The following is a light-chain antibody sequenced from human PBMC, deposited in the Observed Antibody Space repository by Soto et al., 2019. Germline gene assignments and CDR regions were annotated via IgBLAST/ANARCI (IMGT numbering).Light chain of an antibody. Sequence: QSVLTQPASVSGSPGQSITISCTGSSSDVGGYNYVSWYQQQSGKAPKLMIYDVSNRPSGVSNRFSGSKSGNTASLTISGLQAEDEADYYCSSYTSTSTVVFGGGTKLTVL. CDR3: SSYTSTSTVV. CDR1: SSDVGGYNY. CDR2: DVS. V-gene: IGLV2-14*01. J-gene: IGLJ2*01.